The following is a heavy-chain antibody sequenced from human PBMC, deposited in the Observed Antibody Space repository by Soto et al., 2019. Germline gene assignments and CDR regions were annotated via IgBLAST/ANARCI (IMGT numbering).Heavy chain of an antibody. Sequence: QVQLVQSGAEVKKPGASVKVSCKASGYTFTHYYMHWVRQAPGQGLEWMGIINPNGGSTTYAQRFRAGFTMTWDTSRSTVYMELSSLISEDSAVYYCATSVNSAMAFDYWGQGTLVTVSS. D-gene: IGHD5-18*01. CDR2: INPNGGST. CDR1: GYTFTHYY. J-gene: IGHJ4*02. CDR3: ATSVNSAMAFDY. V-gene: IGHV1-46*01.